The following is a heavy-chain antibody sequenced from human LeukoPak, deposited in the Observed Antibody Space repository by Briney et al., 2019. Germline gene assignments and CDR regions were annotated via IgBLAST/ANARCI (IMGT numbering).Heavy chain of an antibody. Sequence: GASVKVSCKASGYTFSSYGMSWVRQAPGQGLEWMGWISAYNGNANYAVKFQDRVTVTTDTSTSTAYMELRSLKSDDTAVYYCARDEGMRTSVRFVDYWGQGTLVTVSS. CDR2: ISAYNGNA. J-gene: IGHJ4*02. V-gene: IGHV1-18*01. D-gene: IGHD3-10*01. CDR3: ARDEGMRTSVRFVDY. CDR1: GYTFSSYG.